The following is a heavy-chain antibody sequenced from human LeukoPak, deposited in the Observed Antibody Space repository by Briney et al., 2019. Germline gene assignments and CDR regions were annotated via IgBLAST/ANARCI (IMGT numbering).Heavy chain of an antibody. CDR1: GFTFSRYS. CDR3: AGTDSGSYSRWFDY. CDR2: ISSSSSII. J-gene: IGHJ4*02. V-gene: IGHV3-48*01. D-gene: IGHD1-26*01. Sequence: GWSLSLSCACSGFTFSRYSMKWVRQAPGKGLEGVSFISSSSSIIYYADSVKGRFTVSRDNAKNSLYLQMNSLRAEDTAVYYCAGTDSGSYSRWFDYWGQGTLVTVSS.